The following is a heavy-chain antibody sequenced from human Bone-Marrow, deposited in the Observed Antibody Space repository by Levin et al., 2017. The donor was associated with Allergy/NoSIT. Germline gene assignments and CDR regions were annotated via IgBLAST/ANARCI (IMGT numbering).Heavy chain of an antibody. V-gene: IGHV3-33*01. CDR2: IWYDGSNK. CDR1: GFPFRSYG. Sequence: LSLTCAASGFPFRSYGMHWVRQAPGKGLEWVAVIWYDGSNKYYADSVKGRFTISRDNSKNTLYLQMNSLRAEDTAVYYCARVIVVVTENWFDPWGQGTLVTVSS. D-gene: IGHD2-21*02. CDR3: ARVIVVVTENWFDP. J-gene: IGHJ5*02.